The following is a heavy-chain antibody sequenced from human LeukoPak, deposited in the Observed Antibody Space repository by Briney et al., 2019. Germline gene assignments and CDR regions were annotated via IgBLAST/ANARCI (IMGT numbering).Heavy chain of an antibody. CDR1: GGSISNYY. Sequence: SETLSLTCTVSGGSISNYYWNWIRQPPGKGLEWIGFISYSGSTNYSPSLRSRITVSVDTSKNQFSLNLRSVTGADTAVYHCARGGPGTGYHYYLDYWGQGTLVTVSS. V-gene: IGHV4-59*01. CDR3: ARGGPGTGYHYYLDY. CDR2: ISYSGST. D-gene: IGHD3-9*01. J-gene: IGHJ4*02.